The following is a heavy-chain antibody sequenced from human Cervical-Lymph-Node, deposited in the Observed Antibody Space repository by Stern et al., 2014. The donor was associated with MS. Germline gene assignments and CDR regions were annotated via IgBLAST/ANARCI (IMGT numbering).Heavy chain of an antibody. J-gene: IGHJ4*02. CDR2: IYWDDAK. V-gene: IGHV2-5*02. CDR3: AHSLTSPLAWGYYSDY. CDR1: GFSLSTSGVG. D-gene: IGHD3-16*01. Sequence: QIPLKESGPTLVKPTQTLTLTCTFSGFSLSTSGVGVGWIRPPPGKALDWLALIYWDDAKRYSPSLKSRTTITKDSSKHQEVLMMTNMDPVDTATYYGAHSLTSPLAWGYYSDYWGQGTLVTVSS.